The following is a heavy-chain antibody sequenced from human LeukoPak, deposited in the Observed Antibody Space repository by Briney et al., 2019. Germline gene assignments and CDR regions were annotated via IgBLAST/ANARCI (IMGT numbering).Heavy chain of an antibody. V-gene: IGHV3-23*01. D-gene: IGHD2-15*01. CDR1: GFIFGTYA. CDR3: AKTPLSFCSDARC. J-gene: IGHJ4*02. Sequence: LTGGSLTLSCAASGFIFGTYAMSWVRQAPGKGLEWVSGISDSGGSTYYADSVKGRFTISRVNSKNTLFLQMNSLRAEDTAVYYCAKTPLSFCSDARCWGQGTLVTVSS. CDR2: ISDSGGST.